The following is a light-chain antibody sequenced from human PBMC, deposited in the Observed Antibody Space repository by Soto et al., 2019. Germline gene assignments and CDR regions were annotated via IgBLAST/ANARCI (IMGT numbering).Light chain of an antibody. J-gene: IGKJ2*01. CDR2: KVS. CDR3: MQGTHSYT. CDR1: QSIVHSDGNTY. V-gene: IGKV2-30*02. Sequence: DVVMTQSPLSLPVTLGQPASISCRSSQSIVHSDGNTYLSWFQQRPGQSPRRLIYKVSKRYSGVPDRFSGSGSGTDFTLKISRVEAEDVGVYYCMQGTHSYTFGQGTRLDIK.